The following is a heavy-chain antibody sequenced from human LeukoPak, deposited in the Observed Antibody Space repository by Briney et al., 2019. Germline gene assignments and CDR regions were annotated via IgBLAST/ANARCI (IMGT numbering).Heavy chain of an antibody. CDR1: GFTFDDYA. V-gene: IGHV3-9*01. CDR3: ARVTVTTLYNNYGMDV. D-gene: IGHD4-17*01. CDR2: ISWNSGSI. J-gene: IGHJ6*02. Sequence: PGGSLRLSCAASGFTFDDYAMHWVRQAPGKGLEWVSGISWNSGSIGYADSVKGRFTISRDNAKNSLYLQMNSLRAEDTAVYYCARVTVTTLYNNYGMDVWGQGTTVTVAS.